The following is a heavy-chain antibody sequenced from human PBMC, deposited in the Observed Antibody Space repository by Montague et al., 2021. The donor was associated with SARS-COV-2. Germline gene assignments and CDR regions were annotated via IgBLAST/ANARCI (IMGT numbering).Heavy chain of an antibody. CDR3: ARERGGSGYFDY. D-gene: IGHD3-22*01. J-gene: IGHJ4*01. V-gene: IGHV3-30*04. CDR2: ISGDGTNK. CDR1: GFLFSTYT. Sequence: SLRLSCAASGFLFSTYTIHWVRQAPGKGLEWVAAISGDGTNKYYAESLKGRSTISRDNSENTLYLQMNSLRPEDTAVYYCARERGGSGYFDYWGHGALVPVSS.